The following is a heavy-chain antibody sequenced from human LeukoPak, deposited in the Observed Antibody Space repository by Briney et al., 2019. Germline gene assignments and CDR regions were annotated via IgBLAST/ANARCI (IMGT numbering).Heavy chain of an antibody. J-gene: IGHJ4*02. CDR2: ISAYNGNT. V-gene: IGHV1-18*01. Sequence: ASVNLSCNGSGYTCTICSSSYMRRAPRQPLEWMGWISAYNGNTNYAQKLQGRVTMTTDTSTSTAYMELRSLRSDDTAVYYCARDSGGYFDYWGQGTLVTVSS. D-gene: IGHD3-10*01. CDR3: ARDSGGYFDY. CDR1: GYTCTICS.